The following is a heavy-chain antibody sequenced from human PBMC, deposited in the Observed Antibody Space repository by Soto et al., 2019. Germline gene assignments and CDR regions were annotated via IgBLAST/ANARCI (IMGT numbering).Heavy chain of an antibody. J-gene: IGHJ4*02. V-gene: IGHV1-18*04. CDR1: GYTFTNFG. CDR3: ARDGYSGDYPRPYYFDY. D-gene: IGHD5-12*01. CDR2: SSGYNGNT. Sequence: ASVKVSCKASGYTFTNFGITWVRQAPGQGLEWMGWSSGYNGNTNYAQKLQGRVTMTTDTSTSTAYMELRSLRADDTAVYYCARDGYSGDYPRPYYFDYWGLGTLVTVSS.